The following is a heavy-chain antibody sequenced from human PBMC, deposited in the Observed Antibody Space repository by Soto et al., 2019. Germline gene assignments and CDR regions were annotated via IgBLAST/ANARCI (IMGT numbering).Heavy chain of an antibody. J-gene: IGHJ4*02. D-gene: IGHD3-3*01. V-gene: IGHV3-9*01. CDR1: GLNFDDFA. Sequence: EVQLVESGGRLVQPGRSLRLSCVGTGLNFDDFAMHWVRQAPGKGLEWVSGITWNSRVLAYADSVKGRFTIARDNARNSLYLQMDSLRDEDTALYYCAKGRYDFLSPYYFDSWGQGTLVTVSS. CDR2: ITWNSRVL. CDR3: AKGRYDFLSPYYFDS.